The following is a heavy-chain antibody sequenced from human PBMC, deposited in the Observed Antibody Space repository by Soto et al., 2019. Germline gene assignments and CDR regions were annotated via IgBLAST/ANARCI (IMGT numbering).Heavy chain of an antibody. J-gene: IGHJ6*02. V-gene: IGHV6-1*01. Sequence: SQTLSLTCAISGDSVSSNSAAWNWIRQSPSRGLEWLGRTYYRSKWYNDYAVSVKSRITINPDTSKNQFSLQLISVTPEVTAVYYCASTRAYYDFWSGPSTLYYGMDVWGQGTTVTVSS. CDR3: ASTRAYYDFWSGPSTLYYGMDV. D-gene: IGHD3-3*01. CDR1: GDSVSSNSAA. CDR2: TYYRSKWYN.